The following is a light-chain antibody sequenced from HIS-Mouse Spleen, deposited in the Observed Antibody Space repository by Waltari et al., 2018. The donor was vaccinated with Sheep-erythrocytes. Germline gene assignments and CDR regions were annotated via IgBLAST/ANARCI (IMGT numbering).Light chain of an antibody. V-gene: IGKV3-20*01. J-gene: IGKJ1*01. CDR3: QQYGSSLRT. Sequence: EIVLTQSPGTLSLSPGERATLSCRASQSVSSSYLAWYQQKPGKAPRLLSYGASSRATGIPDRFSGSGSGTDFTLTISRLEPEDFAVYYCQQYGSSLRTFGQGTKVEIK. CDR1: QSVSSSY. CDR2: GAS.